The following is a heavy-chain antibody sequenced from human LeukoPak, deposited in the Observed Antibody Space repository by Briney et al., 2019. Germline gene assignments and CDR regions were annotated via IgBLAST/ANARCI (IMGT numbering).Heavy chain of an antibody. CDR1: GFTFINYG. CDR3: AKDLERHIVVVTASAVDY. CDR2: ISYDGSNK. J-gene: IGHJ4*02. V-gene: IGHV3-30*18. D-gene: IGHD2-21*02. Sequence: GGSLRLSCAASGFTFINYGMHWVRQAPGKGLEWVAVISYDGSNKYYADSVKGRFTISRDNSKNTLYLQMNSLRAEDTAVYYCAKDLERHIVVVTASAVDYWGQGTLVTVSS.